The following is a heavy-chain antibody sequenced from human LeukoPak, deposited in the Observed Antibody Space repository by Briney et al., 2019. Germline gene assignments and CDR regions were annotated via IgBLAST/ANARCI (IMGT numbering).Heavy chain of an antibody. CDR3: AKDLHRRGLGIDYYYYYGMDV. J-gene: IGHJ6*02. CDR1: AFTFEDYA. CDR2: ISWNSVSL. D-gene: IGHD7-27*01. Sequence: GRSLRLSCAASAFTFEDYAMHWVRQAPGKGLEWVSGISWNSVSLGYADSAKGRFTISRDNAKNSLYLEMNSLRAEDTALYYCAKDLHRRGLGIDYYYYYGMDVWGQGTTVTVSS. V-gene: IGHV3-9*01.